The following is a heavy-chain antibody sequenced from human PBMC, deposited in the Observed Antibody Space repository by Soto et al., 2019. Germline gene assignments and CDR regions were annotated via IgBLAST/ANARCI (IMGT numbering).Heavy chain of an antibody. Sequence: PGGSLRLSCTASGFIFDSYAMSWVRQAPGKGLECISTISGSGHNTYYADSVKGRFTISRDSSKDTVYLQMNNLRADDTAVYFFGGGPDYRNNYYYGMDVWGRGTTVTVSS. CDR2: ISGSGHNT. V-gene: IGHV3-23*01. J-gene: IGHJ6*02. CDR1: GFIFDSYA. D-gene: IGHD3-16*01. CDR3: GGGPDYRNNYYYGMDV.